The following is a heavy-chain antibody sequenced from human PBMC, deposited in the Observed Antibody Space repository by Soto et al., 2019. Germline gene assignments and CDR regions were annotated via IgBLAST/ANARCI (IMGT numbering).Heavy chain of an antibody. Sequence: GGSLRLACTASGFDFGDYYMSWIRQAPGKGLEWVSYIDSDDGTTYYTDSVKGRFTISRDNAKNSLYLQMNSLRVEDTALYYCVRPYYSSSWFPFDRWGQGTLVTVSS. CDR2: IDSDDGTT. J-gene: IGHJ4*02. V-gene: IGHV3-11*01. D-gene: IGHD6-13*01. CDR3: VRPYYSSSWFPFDR. CDR1: GFDFGDYY.